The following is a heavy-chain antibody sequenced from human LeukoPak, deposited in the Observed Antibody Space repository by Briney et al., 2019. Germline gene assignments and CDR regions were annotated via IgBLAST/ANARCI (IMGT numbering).Heavy chain of an antibody. CDR3: ARGSMPGTGLPFDY. CDR2: VYTGGRT. D-gene: IGHD3-9*01. V-gene: IGHV3-53*05. Sequence: GGSLRLSCATSGFTICKSDMAWVRQAPGKGLEWVSIVYTGGRTFQADSVKGRFTMSRDQSKNTVGLQMDSLRSEDTALYYCARGSMPGTGLPFDYWGQGTQVSVSS. J-gene: IGHJ4*02. CDR1: GFTICKSD.